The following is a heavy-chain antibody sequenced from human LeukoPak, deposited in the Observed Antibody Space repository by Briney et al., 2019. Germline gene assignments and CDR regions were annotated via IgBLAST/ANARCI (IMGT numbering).Heavy chain of an antibody. CDR3: ASQSSSWYAHSAFDI. Sequence: GESLKISCKASGYSFSHYWIGWVRQMPGKGLEWMGIIYPGDSDTRYSPSFQGQVTISADRSISTAYLQWSGLKASDTAMYYCASQSSSWYAHSAFDIWGQGTMVTVSS. J-gene: IGHJ3*02. D-gene: IGHD6-13*01. CDR1: GYSFSHYW. CDR2: IYPGDSDT. V-gene: IGHV5-51*01.